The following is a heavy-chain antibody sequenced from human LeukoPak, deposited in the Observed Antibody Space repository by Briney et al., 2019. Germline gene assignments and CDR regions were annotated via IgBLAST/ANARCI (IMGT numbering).Heavy chain of an antibody. V-gene: IGHV1-69*13. CDR3: ARGSVWYGVRGRNDTRRLDFYYYMDV. J-gene: IGHJ6*03. D-gene: IGHD3-10*01. CDR2: IIPIFGTA. CDR1: GYTFTSYY. Sequence: GASVKVSCKASGYTFTSYYMHWVRQAPGQGLEWMGGIIPIFGTANYAQKFQGRVTITADESTSTAYMELSSLRSEDTAVYYCARGSVWYGVRGRNDTRRLDFYYYMDVWGKGTTVTVSS.